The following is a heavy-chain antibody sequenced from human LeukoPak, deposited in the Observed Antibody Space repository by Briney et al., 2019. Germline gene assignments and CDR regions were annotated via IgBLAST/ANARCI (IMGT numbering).Heavy chain of an antibody. J-gene: IGHJ4*02. CDR2: IWYDGSNT. V-gene: IGHV3-33*01. CDR3: XXXXXXXXXXSPPLGFNY. CDR1: GFTFSTYG. Sequence: GGSLRLSCAASGFTFSTYGIHWVRQAPGKGLEWVAVIWYDGSNTYYGDSVKGRFTISRDNSKNTVYLQMNSLRAEDTAVYYXXXXXXXXXXXSPPLGFNYWGQGTLVTVSS.